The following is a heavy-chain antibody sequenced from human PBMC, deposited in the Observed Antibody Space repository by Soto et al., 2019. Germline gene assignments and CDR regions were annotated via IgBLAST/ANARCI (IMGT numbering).Heavy chain of an antibody. CDR1: GGTFSSYA. Sequence: SVKVSCKASGGTFSSYAISWVRQAPGQGLEWMGGIIPIFGTASYAQKFQGRVTITADESTSTAYMELSSLRSEDTAVYYCASGDFWSGSSTSPTPRYYYYGMDVWGQGTTVTVSS. CDR3: ASGDFWSGSSTSPTPRYYYYGMDV. D-gene: IGHD3-3*01. CDR2: IIPIFGTA. V-gene: IGHV1-69*13. J-gene: IGHJ6*02.